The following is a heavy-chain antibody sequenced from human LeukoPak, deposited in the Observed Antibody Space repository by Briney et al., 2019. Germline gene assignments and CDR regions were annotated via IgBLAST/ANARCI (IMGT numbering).Heavy chain of an antibody. CDR2: INAGNGNT. CDR1: GYTSTSYA. CDR3: ARRVVAATPTNWFDP. D-gene: IGHD2-15*01. J-gene: IGHJ5*02. Sequence: ASVKVSCKASGYTSTSYAMHWVRQAPGQRLEWMGWINAGNGNTKYSQKFQGRVTITRDTSASTAYMELSSLRSEDTAVYYCARRVVAATPTNWFDPWGQGTLVTVSS. V-gene: IGHV1-3*01.